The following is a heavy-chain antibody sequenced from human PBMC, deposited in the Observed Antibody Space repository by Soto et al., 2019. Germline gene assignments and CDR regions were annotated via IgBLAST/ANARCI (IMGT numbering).Heavy chain of an antibody. CDR1: GFSLTTSGMC. Sequence: SGPTLVNPTQALALTCSFSGFSLTTSGMCVSWIRQPPGKALEWLALIDWDDDKYYMTSLKTRLTISKDTSRNQVVLTMTNMDPVDTGTYYCARTRRAATGQPNHYAIDVWGQGTTVTVSS. V-gene: IGHV2-70*01. CDR3: ARTRRAATGQPNHYAIDV. D-gene: IGHD6-13*01. CDR2: IDWDDDK. J-gene: IGHJ6*02.